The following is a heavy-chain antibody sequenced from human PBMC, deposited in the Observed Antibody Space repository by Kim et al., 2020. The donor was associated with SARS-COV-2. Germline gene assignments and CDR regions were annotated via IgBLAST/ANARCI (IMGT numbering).Heavy chain of an antibody. J-gene: IGHJ5*02. CDR1: GFIFSSNS. Sequence: GGSLRLSCAASGFIFSSNSMNWVRQAPGKGLEWVSYISSSSSTIYYADSVKGRFTISRDNAKNSLYLQMNSLRDEDTAVYYCARDRWGSGKNWFDPWGQGTLVTVSS. D-gene: IGHD3-10*01. V-gene: IGHV3-48*02. CDR2: ISSSSSTI. CDR3: ARDRWGSGKNWFDP.